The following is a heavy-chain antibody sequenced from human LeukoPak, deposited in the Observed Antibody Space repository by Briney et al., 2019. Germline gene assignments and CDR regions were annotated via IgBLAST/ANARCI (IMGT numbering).Heavy chain of an antibody. D-gene: IGHD3-22*01. Sequence: GGSLRLSCLASGITFNSNWMHWVRQAPGKGLVWVSGISWNSGSIGYADSVKGRFTISRDNAKNSLYLQMNSLRAEDTALYYCAKAYYDSSGSIDYWGQGTLVTVSS. CDR1: GITFNSNW. J-gene: IGHJ4*02. V-gene: IGHV3-9*01. CDR3: AKAYYDSSGSIDY. CDR2: ISWNSGSI.